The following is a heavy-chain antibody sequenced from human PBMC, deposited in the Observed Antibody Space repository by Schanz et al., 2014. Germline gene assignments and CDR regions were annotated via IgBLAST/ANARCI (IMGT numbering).Heavy chain of an antibody. V-gene: IGHV4-4*07. CDR3: ARYTGAYFDY. CDR1: GGSISTYY. Sequence: QVQLQESGPGLVKPSETLSLTCTVSGGSISTYYWSWIRQPAGKGLEWIGRIYTSGSTNYNPSLKSRVTVSVDTSKNQSPLRLSSVTAADTAVYYCARYTGAYFDYWGQGTLVTVSS. J-gene: IGHJ4*02. CDR2: IYTSGST. D-gene: IGHD1-26*01.